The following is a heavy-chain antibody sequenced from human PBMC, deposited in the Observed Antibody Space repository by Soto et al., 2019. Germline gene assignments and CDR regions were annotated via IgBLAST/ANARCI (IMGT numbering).Heavy chain of an antibody. CDR3: ARAKRIDSYGSNTMDY. V-gene: IGHV4-31*03. J-gene: IGHJ4*02. D-gene: IGHD5-18*01. CDR2: IYYSGST. Sequence: PSETLSLTCTVSGGSISSGGYYWSWIRQQPGKGLEWIGYIYYSGSTYYNPSLKSRVTISVDTSKNQFSLKLSPVTAADTAVYYCARAKRIDSYGSNTMDYWGQGTLVTVSS. CDR1: GGSISSGGYY.